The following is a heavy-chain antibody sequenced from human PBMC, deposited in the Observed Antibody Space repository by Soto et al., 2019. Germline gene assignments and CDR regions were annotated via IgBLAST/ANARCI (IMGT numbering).Heavy chain of an antibody. V-gene: IGHV1-69*06. J-gene: IGHJ4*02. CDR3: TTRDQGRFDH. Sequence: QVLLVQSGAEGQRPGSSAKVSCKPSGGTFNTLSINWVRQAPGQGLEWVGAIIPLFVSTNYAQKFQDRVTITADKSMDTAYLELNNLRSDDTAVYYCTTRDQGRFDHWGQGTPLTVSS. CDR1: GGTFNTLS. CDR2: IIPLFVST.